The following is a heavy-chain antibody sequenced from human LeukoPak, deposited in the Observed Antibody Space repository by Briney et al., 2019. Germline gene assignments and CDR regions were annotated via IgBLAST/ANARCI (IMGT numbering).Heavy chain of an antibody. CDR2: INSDGSST. J-gene: IGHJ5*02. CDR1: GFAFSSYW. V-gene: IGHV3-74*01. Sequence: GGSLRLSCAASGFAFSSYWMHWVRQAPGKGLVWVSRINSDGSSTNYADSVKGRFTISRDNAKNTLYLQMSSLRAEDTAVYYCARHDTSGWYAFDQWGQGTLVTVSS. CDR3: ARHDTSGWYAFDQ. D-gene: IGHD6-19*01.